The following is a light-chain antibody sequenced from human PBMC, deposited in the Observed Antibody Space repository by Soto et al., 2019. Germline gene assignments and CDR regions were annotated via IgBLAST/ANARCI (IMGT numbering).Light chain of an antibody. Sequence: QSALTQPASVSGSPGQWITISCTGTSSDVGGYNYVSWYQQHPGKAPKLMIYDVSNRPSGVSNRFSGSKSGNTASLTISGLQAEDEADYYCSSYTSSSTFYVFGTGTKLTVL. CDR3: SSYTSSSTFYV. V-gene: IGLV2-14*01. CDR2: DVS. CDR1: SSDVGGYNY. J-gene: IGLJ1*01.